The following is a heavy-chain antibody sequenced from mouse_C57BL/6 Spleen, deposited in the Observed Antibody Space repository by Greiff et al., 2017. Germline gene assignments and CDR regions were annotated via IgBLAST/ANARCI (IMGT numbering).Heavy chain of an antibody. CDR2: INPNNGGT. Sequence: VQLQQSGPELVKPGASVKMSCKASGYTFTDYNMHWVKQSHGKSLEWIGYINPNNGGTSYNQKFKGKATLTVNKSSSTAYMELRSLTSEDSSVYYCASPYYYGSSYYARDYWGQGTSVTVSS. V-gene: IGHV1-22*01. J-gene: IGHJ4*01. CDR1: GYTFTDYN. D-gene: IGHD1-1*01. CDR3: ASPYYYGSSYYARDY.